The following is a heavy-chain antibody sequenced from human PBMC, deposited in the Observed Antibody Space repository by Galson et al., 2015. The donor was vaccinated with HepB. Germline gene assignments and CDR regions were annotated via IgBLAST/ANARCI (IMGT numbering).Heavy chain of an antibody. Sequence: SLRLSCAASGFTFSSYAMSWVRQAPGKGLEWVSAISGSGGSTYYADSVKGRFTISRDNSKNTLYLQMNSLRAEDTAVYYCANTLGLRKHYYYYGMDVWGQGTTVTVSS. J-gene: IGHJ6*02. CDR1: GFTFSSYA. CDR3: ANTLGLRKHYYYYGMDV. CDR2: ISGSGGST. D-gene: IGHD5-12*01. V-gene: IGHV3-23*01.